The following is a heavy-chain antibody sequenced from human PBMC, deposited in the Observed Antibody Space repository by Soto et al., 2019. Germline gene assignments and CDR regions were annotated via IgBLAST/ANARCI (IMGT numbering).Heavy chain of an antibody. D-gene: IGHD3-16*01. CDR2: IYYSGST. CDR3: ARDGGTRANFDY. J-gene: IGHJ4*02. Sequence: SETLSLTCTVSGGSISSGGYYWSWIRQHPGKGLEWIGYIYYSGSTYYNPSLKSRVTISVDTSKNQFSLKLSSVTAADTAVYYCARDGGTRANFDYWGQGTLVTVSS. CDR1: GGSISSGGYY. V-gene: IGHV4-31*03.